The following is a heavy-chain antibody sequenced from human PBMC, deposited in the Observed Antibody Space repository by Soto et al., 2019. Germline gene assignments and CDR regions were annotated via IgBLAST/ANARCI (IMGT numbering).Heavy chain of an antibody. D-gene: IGHD3-10*01. CDR2: IYYSGST. J-gene: IGHJ5*02. CDR1: GGSVSSGSYY. Sequence: PSETLSLTCTVSGGSVSSGSYYWSWIRQPPGKGLEWIGYIYYSGSTNYNPSLKSRVTISVDTSKNQFSLKLSSVTAADTAVYXXXXKLSTGTSXERGVFYCEQGYGDHCRLRAPWARGTLDPVSS. CDR3: XXKLSTGTSXERGVFYCEQGYGDHCRLRAP. V-gene: IGHV4-61*01.